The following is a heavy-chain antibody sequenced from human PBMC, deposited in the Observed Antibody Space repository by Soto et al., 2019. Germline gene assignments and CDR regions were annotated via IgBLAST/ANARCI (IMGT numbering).Heavy chain of an antibody. CDR3: ARGRSLRFRNWFDP. J-gene: IGHJ5*02. CDR2: MNPNSGNT. V-gene: IGHV1-8*01. CDR1: GYTFTSYD. Sequence: ASMKVSCKASGYTFTSYDINWVRQATGQGLEWMGWMNPNSGNTGYAQKFQGRVTMTRNTSISTAYMELSSLRSEDTAVYYCARGRSLRFRNWFDPWGQGTLVTVSS. D-gene: IGHD3-3*01.